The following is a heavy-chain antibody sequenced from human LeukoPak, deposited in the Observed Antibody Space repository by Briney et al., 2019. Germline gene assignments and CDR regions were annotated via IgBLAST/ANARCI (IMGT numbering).Heavy chain of an antibody. Sequence: PSETLSLTCTVSGGSISSSSYYWGWIRQPPGKGLEWIGSIYYRGSTYYNPSLKSRVTTSVDTSKNQFSLKLTSVTAADTAVYYCARDSCSSNSCSFDFWGQGTLVTVSS. D-gene: IGHD2-2*01. J-gene: IGHJ4*02. CDR1: GGSISSSSYY. CDR3: ARDSCSSNSCSFDF. CDR2: IYYRGST. V-gene: IGHV4-39*07.